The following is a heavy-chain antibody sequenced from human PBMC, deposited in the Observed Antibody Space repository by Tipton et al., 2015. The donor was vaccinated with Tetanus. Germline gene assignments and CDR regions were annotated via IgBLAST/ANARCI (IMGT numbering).Heavy chain of an antibody. Sequence: TLSLTCTVSGGSVNSGGYYWTWIRLHPRKGLEYIGCVYNSGTTYYKPSLERRVTISIDISTNQFSLSLTSVTAADTALYYCAREVYNGGFYSGVDSWGQGTLVTVSS. D-gene: IGHD2-21*01. CDR2: VYNSGTT. J-gene: IGHJ4*02. CDR1: GGSVNSGGYY. V-gene: IGHV4-31*03. CDR3: AREVYNGGFYSGVDS.